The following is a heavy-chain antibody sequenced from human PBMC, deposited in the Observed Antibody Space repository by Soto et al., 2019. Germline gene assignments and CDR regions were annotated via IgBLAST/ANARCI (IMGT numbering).Heavy chain of an antibody. CDR1: GFTFSNAW. V-gene: IGHV3-15*01. CDR2: IKSKTDGGTT. Sequence: GGSLRLSCAASGFTFSNAWMSWVRQAPGKGLEWVGRIKSKTDGGTTDYAAPVKGRFTISRDDSKNTLYLQMNSLKTEDTAVYYCTTVGLRYFDWLTNLNWFDPWGQGTLVTVSS. D-gene: IGHD3-9*01. CDR3: TTVGLRYFDWLTNLNWFDP. J-gene: IGHJ5*02.